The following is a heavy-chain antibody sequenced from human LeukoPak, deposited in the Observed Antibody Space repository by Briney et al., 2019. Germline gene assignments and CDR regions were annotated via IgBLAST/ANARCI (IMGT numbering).Heavy chain of an antibody. D-gene: IGHD6-6*01. CDR3: ARSSYSSSSSV. V-gene: IGHV3-30*03. CDR1: GFTFSSYG. Sequence: PGGSLRLSCTASGFTFSSYGMHWVRQAPGKGLEWVAVISYDGSSKYYGGSVKGRFTISRDNAKNSLYLQINSLRAEDTAVYYCARSSYSSSSSVWGQGTMVTVSS. CDR2: ISYDGSSK. J-gene: IGHJ3*01.